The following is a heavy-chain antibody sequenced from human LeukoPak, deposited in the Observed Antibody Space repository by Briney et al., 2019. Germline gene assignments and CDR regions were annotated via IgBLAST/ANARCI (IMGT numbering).Heavy chain of an antibody. V-gene: IGHV4-39*01. CDR1: GASISSSNYY. CDR3: ARVGASSGYYYGYFQH. CDR2: IYYSGST. Sequence: SETLSLTCTVSGASISSSNYYWGWIRQPPGKGLEWIGSIYYSGSTYYNPSLKSRVTISVDTSKSQFSLKLTSVTAADTAVYYCARVGASSGYYYGYFQHWGQGTLVTVSS. D-gene: IGHD3-22*01. J-gene: IGHJ1*01.